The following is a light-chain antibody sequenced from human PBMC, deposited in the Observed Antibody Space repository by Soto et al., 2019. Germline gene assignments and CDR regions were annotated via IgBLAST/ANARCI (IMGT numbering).Light chain of an antibody. CDR2: VNSDGSH. CDR1: SGHSSNA. CDR3: QAWATGIQV. J-gene: IGLJ3*02. Sequence: QTVVTQSPSASASLGASVKLTCTLSSGHSSNAIAWHQQQPEKGPRYLMKVNSDGSHNKGDGIPDRFSGSSSGAERHLTISSLQSEDEADYYCQAWATGIQVFGGGTKLTVL. V-gene: IGLV4-69*01.